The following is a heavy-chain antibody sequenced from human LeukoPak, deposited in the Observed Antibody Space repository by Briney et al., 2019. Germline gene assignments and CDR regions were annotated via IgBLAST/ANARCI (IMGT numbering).Heavy chain of an antibody. CDR2: GSESGGT. CDR1: GGSLNGHY. Sequence: SETLSLTCAVYGGSLNGHYWSWIRQPPGKGLEWIGEGSESGGTKFNPSLKSRVAISADTSKNQFSLKLNSVTAADTAVYYCARDLGMYYYYMDVWGKGTTVTVSS. J-gene: IGHJ6*03. V-gene: IGHV4-34*01. CDR3: ARDLGMYYYYMDV.